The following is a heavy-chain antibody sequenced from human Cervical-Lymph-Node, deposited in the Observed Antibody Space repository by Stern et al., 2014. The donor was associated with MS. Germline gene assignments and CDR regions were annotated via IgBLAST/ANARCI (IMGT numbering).Heavy chain of an antibody. J-gene: IGHJ4*02. V-gene: IGHV3-33*01. CDR1: GFTFRDYA. Sequence: VQLVESGGGVVQPGRSLRLSCAASGFTFRDYAMPWVRQAPGKGLEWVAVIWHDGSNEYYEGTVKGRFTFSRGKSKTTPNLTIHSLRVEDTAVYYCARDPQYSSSWSRGYFDNWGQGTLVTVSS. D-gene: IGHD6-13*01. CDR3: ARDPQYSSSWSRGYFDN. CDR2: IWHDGSNE.